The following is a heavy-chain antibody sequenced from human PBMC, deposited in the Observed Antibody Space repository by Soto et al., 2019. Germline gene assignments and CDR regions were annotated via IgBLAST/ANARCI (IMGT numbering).Heavy chain of an antibody. Sequence: GASVKVSCKASGYTFTGYYMHWVRQAPGQGLEWMGWINPNSGGTNYAQKFQGRVTMTRDTSISTAYMGLSRLRSDDTAVYYCARDLIAVAGSDYYYYGMDVWGQGTTVTVSS. CDR1: GYTFTGYY. CDR2: INPNSGGT. J-gene: IGHJ6*02. D-gene: IGHD6-19*01. V-gene: IGHV1-2*02. CDR3: ARDLIAVAGSDYYYYGMDV.